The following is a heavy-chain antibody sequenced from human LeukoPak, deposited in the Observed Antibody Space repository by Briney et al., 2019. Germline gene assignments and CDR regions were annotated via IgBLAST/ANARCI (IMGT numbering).Heavy chain of an antibody. V-gene: IGHV3-48*03. Sequence: AGSLTLSCAASGFTFSSYETNWVRQAPGKGLEWISYITSTRNSIYYAEFMKGRFTISRDTTKNSPLLLMSRLTVEDTALYFSAESLGHSDYWGQGILVTVSS. D-gene: IGHD7-27*01. CDR2: ITSTRNSI. CDR3: AESLGHSDY. J-gene: IGHJ4*02. CDR1: GFTFSSYE.